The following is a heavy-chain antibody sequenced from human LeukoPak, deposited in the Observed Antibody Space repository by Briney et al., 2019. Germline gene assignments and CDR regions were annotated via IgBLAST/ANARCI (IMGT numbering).Heavy chain of an antibody. CDR1: GFTFSSYS. Sequence: GGSLRLSCAASGFTFSSYSMNWVRQAPGKGLEWVSYISGYSSTIYYADSVKGRFTISRDNAKNSLYLQMNSLRAEDTAVYYCARDDNWGYAFGIWGQGTMVTVSS. CDR3: ARDDNWGYAFGI. V-gene: IGHV3-48*01. CDR2: ISGYSSTI. D-gene: IGHD7-27*01. J-gene: IGHJ3*02.